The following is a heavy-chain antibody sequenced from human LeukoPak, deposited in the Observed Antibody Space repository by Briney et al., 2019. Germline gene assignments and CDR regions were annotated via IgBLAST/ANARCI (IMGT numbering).Heavy chain of an antibody. CDR2: INHSGST. J-gene: IGHJ4*02. Sequence: SETLSLTCAVYGGSFSGYYWSWIRQPPGKGLEWIGEINHSGSTNYNPSLKSRVTISVDTSKNQFSLKLSSVTAADTAVYYCARVKSRGYCSSTSCYRGYGDFRAFDYWGQGTLVTVSS. D-gene: IGHD2-2*02. CDR1: GGSFSGYY. V-gene: IGHV4-34*01. CDR3: ARVKSRGYCSSTSCYRGYGDFRAFDY.